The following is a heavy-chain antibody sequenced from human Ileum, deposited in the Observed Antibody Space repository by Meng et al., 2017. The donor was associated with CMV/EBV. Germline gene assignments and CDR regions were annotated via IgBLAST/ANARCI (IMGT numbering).Heavy chain of an antibody. J-gene: IGHJ6*02. V-gene: IGHV1-18*01. CDR3: ARGHDFWSAYSSNPYYYGLDV. CDR1: GYTFSSYG. Sequence: ASVKVSCKTSGYTFSSYGITWVRQAPGQGLEWMGWISTYNGETNYAQNLQGRVTVATDTSTSTAYLELTSLSSDDTAVYYCARGHDFWSAYSSNPYYYGLDVWGQGTTVTVSS. CDR2: ISTYNGET. D-gene: IGHD3-3*01.